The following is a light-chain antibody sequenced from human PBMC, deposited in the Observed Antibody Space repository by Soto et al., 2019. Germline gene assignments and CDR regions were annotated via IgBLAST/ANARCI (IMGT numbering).Light chain of an antibody. V-gene: IGKV1-12*01. CDR1: QGINSW. CDR2: AAS. Sequence: PSSVSASVGDRVNITCRASQGINSWLAWYQQKPGRAPKLQIYAASTLQSGVPLRFSGSGSGTDFILTISSLKPEDVATYYCQQLNRFPLTFGQGTRLEI. CDR3: QQLNRFPLT. J-gene: IGKJ5*01.